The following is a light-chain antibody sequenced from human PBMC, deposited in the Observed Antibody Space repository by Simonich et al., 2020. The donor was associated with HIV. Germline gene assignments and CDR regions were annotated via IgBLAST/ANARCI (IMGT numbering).Light chain of an antibody. J-gene: IGKJ1*01. V-gene: IGKV3-20*01. Sequence: EVVLTQSPATLSLSPGERATLSCRASQSVNSNLAWYQQKPGQAPRLLISGASTRATGIPDRFNGSGSGTDFTLTISRLEPEDFAVYYCQQHRRSPWTFGQGTKVEIK. CDR3: QQHRRSPWT. CDR2: GAS. CDR1: QSVNSN.